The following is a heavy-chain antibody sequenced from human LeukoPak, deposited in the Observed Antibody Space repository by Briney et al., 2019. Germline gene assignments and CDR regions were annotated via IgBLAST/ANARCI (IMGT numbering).Heavy chain of an antibody. D-gene: IGHD3-16*01. CDR2: ISGSGGST. CDR3: AKGYYDYVWGSYYFDY. Sequence: GGSLRLSCTASGFTLGDYAMSWVRQAPEKGLEWVSAISGSGGSTYYADSVKGRFTISRDNSRDTLYLQMNSLRAEDTAVYYCAKGYYDYVWGSYYFDYWGQGTLVTVSS. CDR1: GFTLGDYA. V-gene: IGHV3-23*01. J-gene: IGHJ4*02.